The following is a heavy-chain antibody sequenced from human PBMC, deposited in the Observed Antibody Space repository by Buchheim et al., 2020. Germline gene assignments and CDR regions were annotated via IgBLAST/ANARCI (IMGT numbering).Heavy chain of an antibody. CDR2: VYYSGSA. Sequence: QLQLQESGPGLVKPSETLSLTCTVSGGSINSGNYYWAWIRHPPGKGLEWIGSVYYSGSASYHPSLKRRVAISVDTPTNQSSLKLRSVTAADTAFYYCARSLHVCRAAAGPLDFWGQGTL. CDR1: GGSINSGNYY. J-gene: IGHJ4*02. V-gene: IGHV4-39*07. D-gene: IGHD6-13*01. CDR3: ARSLHVCRAAAGPLDF.